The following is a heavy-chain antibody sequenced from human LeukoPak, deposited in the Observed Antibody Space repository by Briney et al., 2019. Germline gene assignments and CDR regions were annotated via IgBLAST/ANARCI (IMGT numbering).Heavy chain of an antibody. J-gene: IGHJ4*02. D-gene: IGHD3-22*01. CDR1: GGSISSYY. CDR3: ARSLWYYDS. CDR2: IYYSGST. Sequence: SETLSLTCTVAGGSISSYYWSWMRPPPGKGLEWIGYIYYSGSTNYNPSLKSRVTISVDTSKNQFSLKLSSVTAADTAVYYCARSLWYYDSWGQGTLVTVSS. V-gene: IGHV4-59*01.